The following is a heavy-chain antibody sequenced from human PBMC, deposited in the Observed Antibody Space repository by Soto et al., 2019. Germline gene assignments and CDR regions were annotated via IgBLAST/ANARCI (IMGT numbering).Heavy chain of an antibody. D-gene: IGHD6-19*01. CDR3: ACAWAVAGTRY. J-gene: IGHJ4*02. CDR2: IRGNEGRA. V-gene: IGHV3-23*01. Sequence: PGGSLRLSCAASGFTFSIYAMTWVRQAPGKGLEWVSGIRGNEGRAYYADSVKGRFTISRDNSKNTLYPQVNSLRAEDTAIYYCACAWAVAGTRYWGQGTLVTVSS. CDR1: GFTFSIYA.